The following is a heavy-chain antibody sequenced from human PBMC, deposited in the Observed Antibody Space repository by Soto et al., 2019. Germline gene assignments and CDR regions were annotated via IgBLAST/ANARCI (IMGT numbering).Heavy chain of an antibody. CDR2: IYSGGST. CDR3: ARLGYCSGGSCYGFVDY. D-gene: IGHD2-15*01. J-gene: IGHJ4*02. V-gene: IGHV3-66*01. CDR1: GFTVSSNY. Sequence: PGGSLRLSCAASGFTVSSNYMSWVRQAPGKGLEWVSVIYSGGSTYYADSVKGRFTISRDNSKNTLYLQMNSLRAEDTAFYYCARLGYCSGGSCYGFVDYWGQGTLVTVSS.